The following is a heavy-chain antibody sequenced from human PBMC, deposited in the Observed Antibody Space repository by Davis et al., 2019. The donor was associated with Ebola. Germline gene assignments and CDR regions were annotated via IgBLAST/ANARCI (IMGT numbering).Heavy chain of an antibody. CDR3: ARDPRITIFGVAPWWFDP. Sequence: PGGSLRLSCAASGFTFSSYSMNWVRQAPGKGLEWVSSISSSSSYIYYADSVKGRFTISRDNAKNSLYLQMNSLRAEDTAVYYCARDPRITIFGVAPWWFDPWGQGTLVTVSS. D-gene: IGHD3-3*01. V-gene: IGHV3-21*01. CDR2: ISSSSSYI. CDR1: GFTFSSYS. J-gene: IGHJ5*02.